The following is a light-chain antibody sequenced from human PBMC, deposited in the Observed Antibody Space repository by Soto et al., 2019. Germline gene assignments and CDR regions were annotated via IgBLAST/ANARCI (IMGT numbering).Light chain of an antibody. CDR2: EVN. CDR1: SSDVGGSNS. Sequence: ALTQPASVSGSPGQSITISCTGTSSDVGGSNSVSWYQQHPGQAPKLMISEVNNRPSGVSNRFSGSKSGNTASLTISGLQAEDEADYYCSSSTSGSTPFVFGAGTKVTVL. CDR3: SSSTSGSTPFV. V-gene: IGLV2-14*01. J-gene: IGLJ1*01.